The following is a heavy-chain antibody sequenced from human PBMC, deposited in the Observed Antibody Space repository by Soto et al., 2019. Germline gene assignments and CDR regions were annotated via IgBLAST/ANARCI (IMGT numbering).Heavy chain of an antibody. J-gene: IGHJ6*02. V-gene: IGHV3-21*06. CDR3: ARDDYGPYYFYGMDV. Sequence: GSLRLSCAASGFTFSSYSVTWVRQAPGKGLEWVSSISSTSNYIYYANSVKGRFTISRDNAKNSLYLQMDSLRAEDTAIYYCARDDYGPYYFYGMDVWGQGTTVTVSS. D-gene: IGHD3-10*01. CDR2: ISSTSNYI. CDR1: GFTFSSYS.